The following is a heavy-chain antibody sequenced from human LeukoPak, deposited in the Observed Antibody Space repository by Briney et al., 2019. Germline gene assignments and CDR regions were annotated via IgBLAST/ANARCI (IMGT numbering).Heavy chain of an antibody. CDR1: GYTFTSYY. CDR3: ATVYYGSGSAIYDY. J-gene: IGHJ4*02. D-gene: IGHD3-10*01. CDR2: INPTGVST. Sequence: ASVKVSCKASGYTFTSYYMHWVRQAPGEGLEWMGIINPTGVSTSYAQKFQGRVTMTEDTSTDTAYMELSSLRSEDTAVYYCATVYYGSGSAIYDYWGQGTLVTVSS. V-gene: IGHV1-46*01.